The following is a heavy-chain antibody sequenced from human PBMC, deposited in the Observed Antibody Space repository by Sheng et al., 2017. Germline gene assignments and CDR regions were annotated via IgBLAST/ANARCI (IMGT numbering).Heavy chain of an antibody. Sequence: QMQLQESGPGLVKPSETLSLTRTVSGGSISSSTYYWGWIRQPPGKGLEWIGSIYYRGNTYHNPSLKSRVTISVDTSKNQFSLKLSSVTAADTAVYYCARDSSGYYTKLDYWGQGTLVTVSS. CDR3: ARDSSGYYTKLDY. J-gene: IGHJ4*02. D-gene: IGHD3-22*01. V-gene: IGHV4-39*07. CDR1: GGSISSSTYY. CDR2: IYYRGNT.